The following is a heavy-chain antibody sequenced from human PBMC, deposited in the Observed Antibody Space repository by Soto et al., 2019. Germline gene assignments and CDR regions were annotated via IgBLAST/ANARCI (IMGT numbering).Heavy chain of an antibody. J-gene: IGHJ4*03. CDR2: IYYSGTT. D-gene: IGHD2-21*02. Sequence: SETLSLTCTVSGGSISGHYWSWIRQPPGKGLEWIGYIYYSGTTAYNPSLKSRVTISLGMSRNQFSLKLTSVSAADTAVYYCARQLMTVTATGFDYWGQGTLLTIS. CDR3: ARQLMTVTATGFDY. V-gene: IGHV4-59*08. CDR1: GGSISGHY.